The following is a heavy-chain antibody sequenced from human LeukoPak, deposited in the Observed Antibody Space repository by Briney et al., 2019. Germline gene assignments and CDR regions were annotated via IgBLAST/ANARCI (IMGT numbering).Heavy chain of an antibody. V-gene: IGHV4-34*01. J-gene: IGHJ4*02. CDR2: INHSGST. Sequence: SETLSLTCTVSGGSISSSYWSWIRQPPGKGLEWIGEINHSGSTNYNPSLKSRVTISVDTSKNQFSLKLSSVTAADTAVYYCARGVNYDFWSGPPYFDYWGQGTLVTVSS. CDR3: ARGVNYDFWSGPPYFDY. CDR1: GGSISSSY. D-gene: IGHD3-3*01.